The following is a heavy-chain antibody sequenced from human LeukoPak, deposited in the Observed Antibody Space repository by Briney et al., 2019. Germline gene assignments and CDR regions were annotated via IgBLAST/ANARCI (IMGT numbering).Heavy chain of an antibody. CDR3: ARRAGAYSHPYDY. D-gene: IGHD4/OR15-4a*01. Sequence: PGGSLRLSCAASGFTFDDYAMHWVRQAPGKGLEGVSGISWNSGSRVYADSVKGRFTISRDNAKKCLYVQMKSLRAEDTALYYCARRAGAYSHPYDYWGQGTLVTVSS. J-gene: IGHJ4*02. CDR1: GFTFDDYA. V-gene: IGHV3-9*01. CDR2: ISWNSGSR.